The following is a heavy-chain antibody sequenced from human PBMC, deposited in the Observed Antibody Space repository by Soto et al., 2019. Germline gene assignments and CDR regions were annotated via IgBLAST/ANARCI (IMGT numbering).Heavy chain of an antibody. D-gene: IGHD2-21*02. CDR2: INHSGST. CDR3: ARGPNRVTNHYYYYMDV. CDR1: GGSFSGYY. J-gene: IGHJ6*03. Sequence: QVQLQQWGAGLLKPSETLSLTCAVYGGSFSGYYWSWIRQPPGKGLEWIGEINHSGSTNYNPSLKSRVTISVDTSKNQFSLKLSSVTAADTAVYYCARGPNRVTNHYYYYMDVWGKGTTVTVSS. V-gene: IGHV4-34*01.